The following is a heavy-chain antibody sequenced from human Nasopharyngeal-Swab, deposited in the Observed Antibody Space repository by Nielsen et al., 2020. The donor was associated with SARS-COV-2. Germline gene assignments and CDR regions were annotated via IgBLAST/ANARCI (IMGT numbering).Heavy chain of an antibody. D-gene: IGHD1-14*01. CDR3: APFGSVWAEDWFDP. CDR1: GYTFTSYA. CDR2: INAGNGNT. Sequence: ASVKVSCKASGYTFTSYAMHWVRQAPGQRLEWMGWINAGNGNTKYSQKFQGRVTITADESTSTAYMELSSLRSEDTAVYYCAPFGSVWAEDWFDPWGQGTLVTVSS. J-gene: IGHJ5*02. V-gene: IGHV1-3*01.